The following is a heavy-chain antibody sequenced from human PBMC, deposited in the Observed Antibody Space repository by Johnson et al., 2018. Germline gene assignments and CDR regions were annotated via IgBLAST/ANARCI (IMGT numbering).Heavy chain of an antibody. Sequence: VQLVESGGDLVQPVGSLRLSCEASGFTFSSYSVNWVRQAPGKGLEWISYISSTNEIWYSDSVKGRFSISRDNAKNSLSLQMNNLRDDDTAVYYCVRDIHYAFDMWGQGTMVTVSS. CDR1: GFTFSSYS. CDR3: VRDIHYAFDM. CDR2: ISSTNEI. V-gene: IGHV3-48*02. J-gene: IGHJ3*02.